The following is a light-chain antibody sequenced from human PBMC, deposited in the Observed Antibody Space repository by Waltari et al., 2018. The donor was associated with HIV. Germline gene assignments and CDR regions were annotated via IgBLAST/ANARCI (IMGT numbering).Light chain of an antibody. Sequence: DMVMTQSPLSLPITHGEAASISCRSSQSLLHSNGYNYLDWYLQKPGQSPQLLIYLGSNRASGVPDRFSGSGSGTDFTLKISRVEAEDVGVYYCMQALQTPLTFGGGTKVEIK. CDR1: QSLLHSNGYNY. J-gene: IGKJ4*01. V-gene: IGKV2-28*01. CDR3: MQALQTPLT. CDR2: LGS.